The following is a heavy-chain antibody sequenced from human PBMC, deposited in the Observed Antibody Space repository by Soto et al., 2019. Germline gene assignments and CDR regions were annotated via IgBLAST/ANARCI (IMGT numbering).Heavy chain of an antibody. V-gene: IGHV3-53*01. J-gene: IGHJ4*02. CDR1: GFSVSDNY. CDR3: ARERDTTGYILRY. CDR2: IYTRGDT. Sequence: DVQLVESGGGLIQPGGSLRLSCAASGFSVSDNYMTWVRQAPGRGLEWISIIYTRGDTYYAASVQGRFTISRDNSDNTLYLQMNNPRAEDTAMYYCARERDTTGYILRYWGQGTLVTVSS. D-gene: IGHD3-9*01.